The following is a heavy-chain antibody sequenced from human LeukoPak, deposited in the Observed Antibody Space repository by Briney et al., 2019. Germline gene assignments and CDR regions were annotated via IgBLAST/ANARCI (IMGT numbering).Heavy chain of an antibody. Sequence: GGSLRLSCAASGFTFSSYGMHWVRQAPGKGLEWVAVTSYDGSNKYYAESVKGRFTISSDNAKNTLYLQMNSLRVEDTAVYYCAKESVAGPDDYWGQGTLVTVSS. J-gene: IGHJ4*02. V-gene: IGHV3-30*18. CDR3: AKESVAGPDDY. CDR2: TSYDGSNK. D-gene: IGHD6-19*01. CDR1: GFTFSSYG.